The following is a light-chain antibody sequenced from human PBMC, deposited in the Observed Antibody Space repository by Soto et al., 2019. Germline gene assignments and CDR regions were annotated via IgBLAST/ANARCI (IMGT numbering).Light chain of an antibody. V-gene: IGKV1-5*03. CDR2: KAS. J-gene: IGKJ5*01. Sequence: DIQMTQSPSTLSASVGDRVTIACRASQNIKSELAWYQQKPGKAPNLLIYKASSLESGVPLRFSGSGSGTEFTLTISSLQPDDFATYYCQQFKTYPVTFGQGTRLEIK. CDR3: QQFKTYPVT. CDR1: QNIKSE.